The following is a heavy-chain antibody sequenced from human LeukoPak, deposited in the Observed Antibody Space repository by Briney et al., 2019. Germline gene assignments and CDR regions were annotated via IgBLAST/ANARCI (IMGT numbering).Heavy chain of an antibody. CDR3: ARVGVMIRGVINWFDP. Sequence: KPSETLSLTCTVSGGSISSYYWSWIRQPPGKGLEWIGYIYYRGSTNYNPSLKSRVTISVDTSKNQFSLKLSSVTAADTAVYYCARVGVMIRGVINWFDPWGQGTLVTVSS. CDR1: GGSISSYY. CDR2: IYYRGST. V-gene: IGHV4-59*01. J-gene: IGHJ5*02. D-gene: IGHD3-10*01.